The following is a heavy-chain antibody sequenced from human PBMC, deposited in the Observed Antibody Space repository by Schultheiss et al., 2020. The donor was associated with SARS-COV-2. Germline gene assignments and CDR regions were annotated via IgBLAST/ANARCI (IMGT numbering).Heavy chain of an antibody. CDR3: ARDTMVGSTTTMGY. D-gene: IGHD1-26*01. CDR2: ISYDGSNK. Sequence: GGSLRLSCEASGFTFSSYSVHWVRQAPGMGLEWVAGISYDGSNKYYADSVKGRFTISRDNSKNTVSLQMNSLRAEDTGLFHCARDTMVGSTTTMGYWGQGTLVTVSS. CDR1: GFTFSSYS. V-gene: IGHV3-30*01. J-gene: IGHJ4*02.